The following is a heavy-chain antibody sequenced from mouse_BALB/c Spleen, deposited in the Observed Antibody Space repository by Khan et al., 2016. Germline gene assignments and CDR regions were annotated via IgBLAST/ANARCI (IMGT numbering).Heavy chain of an antibody. Sequence: QIQLVQSGPELKKPGETVKISCKASGYTFTNYGMNWVKQAPGKGLKWMGWMNTYTGEPTYADDFKGRFAFSLKTSARTAYLQINNLKNEDTATYFGARDDDYDGDWYFDVWGAGTTVTVSS. CDR2: MNTYTGEP. V-gene: IGHV9-3-1*01. CDR1: GYTFTNYG. J-gene: IGHJ1*01. D-gene: IGHD2-4*01. CDR3: ARDDDYDGDWYFDV.